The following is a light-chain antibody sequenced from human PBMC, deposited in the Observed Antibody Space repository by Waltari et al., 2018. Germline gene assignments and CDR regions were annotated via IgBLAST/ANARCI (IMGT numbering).Light chain of an antibody. Sequence: EIVMTQSPATLSVSPGERATLSCRASQSVSNNLAWYQQKPGQTPRLRIYGASIRATGIPARFSGSGSGTEFTLTISSLQSEDFAVYYCHQYNRWPRTFGQGTKVEIK. V-gene: IGKV3D-15*01. CDR2: GAS. CDR1: QSVSNN. CDR3: HQYNRWPRT. J-gene: IGKJ1*01.